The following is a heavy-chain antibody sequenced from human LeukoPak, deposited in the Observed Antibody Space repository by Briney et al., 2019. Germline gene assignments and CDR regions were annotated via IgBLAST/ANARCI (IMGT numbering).Heavy chain of an antibody. J-gene: IGHJ4*02. CDR1: GFTFSDYA. CDR2: ISGSGGST. D-gene: IGHD6-19*01. V-gene: IGHV3-23*01. Sequence: GGSLRLSCAASGFTFSDYALTWVRQAPGKGLDWVSAISGSGGSTFYADSVKGRFTISRDNSKNTLYLHMNSLRAEDTAVYYCANALAVAARTFDYWGQGTLVTVSS. CDR3: ANALAVAARTFDY.